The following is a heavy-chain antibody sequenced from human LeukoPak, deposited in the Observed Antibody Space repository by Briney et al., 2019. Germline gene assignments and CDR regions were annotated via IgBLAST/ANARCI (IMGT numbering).Heavy chain of an antibody. V-gene: IGHV4-39*01. Sequence: KSSETLSLTCTVSGGAISSSSYYWGWIRQPPGKGLEWIGSIFYSGSTYYNPSLKSRVTISVDTSKNQFSLKLSSVTAADTAVYYCGRHGPFFGDLFYYYYGMDVWGQGTTVTVSS. CDR2: IFYSGST. CDR1: GGAISSSSYY. CDR3: GRHGPFFGDLFYYYYGMDV. D-gene: IGHD3-16*01. J-gene: IGHJ6*02.